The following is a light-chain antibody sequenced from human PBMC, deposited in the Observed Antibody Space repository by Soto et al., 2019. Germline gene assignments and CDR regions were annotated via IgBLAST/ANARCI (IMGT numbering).Light chain of an antibody. CDR1: QSVSSN. V-gene: IGKV3-15*01. Sequence: EIVMTQSPATLSVSPGERATLSCRASQSVSSNLAWYQQKPGQAPRLLIYAASTRATGIPARFGGSGSGTEFTVTISSLQSEDFAVYYCQQYNNWPPWTFGQGTKVEIK. J-gene: IGKJ1*01. CDR3: QQYNNWPPWT. CDR2: AAS.